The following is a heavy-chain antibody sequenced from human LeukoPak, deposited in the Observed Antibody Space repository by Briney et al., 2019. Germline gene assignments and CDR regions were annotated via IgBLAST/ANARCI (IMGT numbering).Heavy chain of an antibody. V-gene: IGHV4-34*01. CDR2: INHSGST. CDR1: GGSFSGYY. J-gene: IGHJ5*02. D-gene: IGHD3-10*01. Sequence: SETLSLTCAVYGGSFSGYYWSWIRQPPGKGLEWIGEINHSGSTNYNPSLKSRVTISVDTSKNQFSLKLSSVTAADTAVYYCARRIRLHNDYYGSGSYYNWFDPWGQGTLVTVSS. CDR3: ARRIRLHNDYYGSGSYYNWFDP.